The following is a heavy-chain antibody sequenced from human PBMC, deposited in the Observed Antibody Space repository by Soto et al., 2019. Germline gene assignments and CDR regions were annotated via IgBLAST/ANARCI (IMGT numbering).Heavy chain of an antibody. J-gene: IGHJ4*02. CDR1: GYTFTSYY. CDR3: AKGVPDGFCSGGRCYFDY. Sequence: ASVKVSCKASGYTFTSYYMHWVRQAPGQGLEWMGIINPSGSSTSYAQKFQGRVTMTRDTSTSTVYMELSSLRSEDTAVYYCAKGVPDGFCSGGRCYFDYWGQGTLVPVS. D-gene: IGHD2-15*01. CDR2: INPSGSST. V-gene: IGHV1-46*01.